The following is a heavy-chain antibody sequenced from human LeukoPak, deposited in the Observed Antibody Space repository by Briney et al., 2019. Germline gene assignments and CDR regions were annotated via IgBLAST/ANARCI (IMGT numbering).Heavy chain of an antibody. CDR1: GGTFSSYA. V-gene: IGHV1-69*13. J-gene: IGHJ5*02. Sequence: ASVKVSCKASGGTFSSYAISWVRQAPGQGFEWMGGIIPIFGTANYAQKFQGRVTITADESTSTAYMELSSLRSEDTAVYYCAREYSSSSGTWFDPWGQGTLVTVSS. CDR2: IIPIFGTA. D-gene: IGHD6-6*01. CDR3: AREYSSSSGTWFDP.